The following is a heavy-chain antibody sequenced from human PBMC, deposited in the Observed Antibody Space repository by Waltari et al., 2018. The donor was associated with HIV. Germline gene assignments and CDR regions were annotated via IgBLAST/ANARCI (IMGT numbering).Heavy chain of an antibody. V-gene: IGHV4-4*02. D-gene: IGHD1-26*01. CDR2: IYHSGGT. CDR3: ARASAGGSYWGADY. J-gene: IGHJ4*02. CDR1: AGSTSIINC. Sequence: QVQLQESGTGLVKPSGTLSLTCAVSAGSTSIINCWSWFGQPPGKGREWIGEIYHSGGTSYNPSLKSRVTISVDKSKSQFSLKLSSVTDADTAVYYCARASAGGSYWGADYWGQGTLVTVSS.